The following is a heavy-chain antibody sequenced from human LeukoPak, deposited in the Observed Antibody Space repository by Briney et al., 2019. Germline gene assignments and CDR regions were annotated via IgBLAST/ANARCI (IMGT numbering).Heavy chain of an antibody. CDR2: ISSTSGNK. CDR3: AKGDVSVTREFDY. CDR1: GFTFSSYW. D-gene: IGHD7-27*01. J-gene: IGHJ4*02. V-gene: IGHV3-21*01. Sequence: GGSLRLSCAASGFTFSSYWMSWVRQAPGKGLEWVSSISSTSGNKYYADSVKGRFTISRDNAKNSLYLQMNSLRAEDTAVYYCAKGDVSVTREFDYWGQGTLVTVSS.